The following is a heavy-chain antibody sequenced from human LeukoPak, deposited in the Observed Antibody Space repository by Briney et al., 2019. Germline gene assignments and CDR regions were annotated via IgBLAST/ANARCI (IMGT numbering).Heavy chain of an antibody. V-gene: IGHV3-30*02. CDR1: GFTFSSYG. CDR3: AKEFRCSSTSCSDLDY. J-gene: IGHJ4*02. D-gene: IGHD2-2*01. Sequence: GGSLRLSCAASGFTFSSYGMHWVRQAPGKGLEWVAFIRYDGSNKYYADSAKGRFTISRDNSKNTLYLQMNSLRAEDTAVYYCAKEFRCSSTSCSDLDYWGQGTLVTVSS. CDR2: IRYDGSNK.